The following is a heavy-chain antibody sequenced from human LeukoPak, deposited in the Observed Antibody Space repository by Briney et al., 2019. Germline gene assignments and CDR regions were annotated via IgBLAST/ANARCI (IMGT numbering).Heavy chain of an antibody. Sequence: SETLSLTCTVSGGSISSSSYYWGWIRQPPGKGLEWIGSIYYSGSTYYNPSLKSRVTISVDTSKNQFSLKLSSVTAADTAVYYCARHVGRWLQFDAFDIWGQGTMVTVSS. CDR1: GGSISSSSYY. J-gene: IGHJ3*02. D-gene: IGHD5-24*01. V-gene: IGHV4-39*01. CDR3: ARHVGRWLQFDAFDI. CDR2: IYYSGST.